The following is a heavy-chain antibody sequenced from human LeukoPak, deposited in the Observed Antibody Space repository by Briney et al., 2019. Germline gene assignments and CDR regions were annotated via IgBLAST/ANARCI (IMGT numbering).Heavy chain of an antibody. V-gene: IGHV4-59*01. J-gene: IGHJ4*02. CDR1: GDSIRGYY. CDR3: ARARELAFMAYYFDY. Sequence: TSETLSLTCTVSGDSIRGYYWSWLRQPPGKGLEWIGNVYYSGKINHNSSLESRVTLSVDTSKNQFSLKLTSVTAADTAVYFCARARELAFMAYYFDYWGQETLATVSS. D-gene: IGHD3-9*01. CDR2: VYYSGKI.